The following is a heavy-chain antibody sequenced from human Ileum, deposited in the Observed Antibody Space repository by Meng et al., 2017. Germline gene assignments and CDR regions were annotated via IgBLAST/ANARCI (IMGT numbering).Heavy chain of an antibody. CDR2: VYDSGST. CDR1: GGSLTSYY. D-gene: IGHD2-21*01. CDR3: ARLIAGAPTNWFGP. J-gene: IGHJ5*02. Sequence: QVQLQESGSGLVKPSETLSLTGTVSGGSLTSYYWSWIRQAPGKGLEWIGYVYDSGSTNYNPSLRSRLSISVDESKNQFSLKLSSVTAADTAVYYCARLIAGAPTNWFGPWGQGTLVTVSS. V-gene: IGHV4-59*08.